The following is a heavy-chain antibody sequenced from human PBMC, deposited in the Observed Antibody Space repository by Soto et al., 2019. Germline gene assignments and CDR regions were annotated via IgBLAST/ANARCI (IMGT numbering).Heavy chain of an antibody. D-gene: IGHD5-12*01. Sequence: GGSLRLSCAASGFTFSSYGMRLVRQAPGKGLEWVAVIWYDGSNKYYADSVKGRFTISRDNSKNTLYLQMNSLRAEDTAVYYCARPLGRGYRGYYFDYWGQGTLVTVSS. CDR2: IWYDGSNK. J-gene: IGHJ4*02. CDR1: GFTFSSYG. CDR3: ARPLGRGYRGYYFDY. V-gene: IGHV3-33*01.